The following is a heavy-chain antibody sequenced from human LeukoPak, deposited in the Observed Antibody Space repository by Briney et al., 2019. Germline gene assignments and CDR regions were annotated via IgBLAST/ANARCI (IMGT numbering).Heavy chain of an antibody. Sequence: PGESLKISCKASGYSFTSYWIAWVRQMPGKGLEWMGVIYPDDFDTRYSPSFQSQVTISADKSISTAFLQWSSLKASDTAIYYCARHGKLSASRNWFDPWGQGTLVTVSS. CDR2: IYPDDFDT. J-gene: IGHJ5*02. CDR3: ARHGKLSASRNWFDP. D-gene: IGHD1-26*01. CDR1: GYSFTSYW. V-gene: IGHV5-51*01.